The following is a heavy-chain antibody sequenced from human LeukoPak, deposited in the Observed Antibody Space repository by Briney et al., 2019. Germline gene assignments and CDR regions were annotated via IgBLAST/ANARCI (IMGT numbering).Heavy chain of an antibody. Sequence: GESLKISCKGIGYNFTNYWIGWVRQMPGKGLEWMGSINPGDPDPKYSPSFQGQVSVSADKSISTAYLQWSSLKASDTAMYYCARLVSYYYGSGSRGSYFIYWGQGTLVTVSS. CDR2: INPGDPDP. V-gene: IGHV5-51*01. D-gene: IGHD3-10*01. J-gene: IGHJ4*02. CDR3: ARLVSYYYGSGSRGSYFIY. CDR1: GYNFTNYW.